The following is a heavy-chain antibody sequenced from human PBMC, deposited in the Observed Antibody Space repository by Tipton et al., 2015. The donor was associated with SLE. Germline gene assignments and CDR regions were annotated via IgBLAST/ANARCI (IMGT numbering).Heavy chain of an antibody. J-gene: IGHJ6*03. CDR3: AKDGDFSSWFSFYYYIDA. Sequence: SLRLSCEASGYSFGSYGMHWVRQAPGKGLEWVAIIFYDGSNEYYADSVRGRFTISRDNSKNTVYLQMNSLRGEDTAVYYCAKDGDFSSWFSFYYYIDAWGKGTTVIVSS. V-gene: IGHV3-33*03. CDR1: GYSFGSYG. CDR2: IFYDGSNE. D-gene: IGHD2-2*01.